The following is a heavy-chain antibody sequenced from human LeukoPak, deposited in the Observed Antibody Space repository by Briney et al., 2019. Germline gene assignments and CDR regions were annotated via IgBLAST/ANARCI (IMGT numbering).Heavy chain of an antibody. Sequence: GGSLRLSCAASGFTVSSNYMSWVRQAPGKGLDWVSVIYSGGNTYYADSVKGRFTISRDNSKNTLYLQMNSLRAEDTAVYYCARRIAVAGHDYWGQGTLVTVSS. J-gene: IGHJ4*02. CDR3: ARRIAVAGHDY. CDR1: GFTVSSNY. CDR2: IYSGGNT. V-gene: IGHV3-53*01. D-gene: IGHD6-19*01.